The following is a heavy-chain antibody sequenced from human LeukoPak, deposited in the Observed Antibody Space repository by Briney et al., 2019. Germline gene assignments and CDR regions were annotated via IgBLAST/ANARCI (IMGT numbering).Heavy chain of an antibody. CDR2: IIPIFGTA. Sequence: SVKVSCKASGGTFSSYAISWVRQAPGQGLEWMGGIIPIFGTANYAQKFQGRVTITTDESTSTAYMELSSLRSEDTAVYYCAGVNYYDSSGYRYYFDYWGQGTLVTVSS. V-gene: IGHV1-69*05. CDR3: AGVNYYDSSGYRYYFDY. J-gene: IGHJ4*02. CDR1: GGTFSSYA. D-gene: IGHD3-22*01.